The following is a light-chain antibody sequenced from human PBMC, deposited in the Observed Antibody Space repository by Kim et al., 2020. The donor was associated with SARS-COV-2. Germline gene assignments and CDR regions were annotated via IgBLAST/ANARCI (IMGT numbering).Light chain of an antibody. CDR3: QRYDSPPWT. CDR2: GAS. J-gene: IGKJ1*01. CDR1: QDIGNY. V-gene: IGKV1-27*01. Sequence: ASVGNRVTITCRASQDIGNYVAWYQQEPGKVPKLLISGASALQSGVPSRFGGSGSGTHFTLTITSLQPEDGATYYCQRYDSPPWTLGPGTKVDIK.